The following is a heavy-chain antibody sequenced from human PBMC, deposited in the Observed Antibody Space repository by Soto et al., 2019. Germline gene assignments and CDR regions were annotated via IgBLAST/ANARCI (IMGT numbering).Heavy chain of an antibody. V-gene: IGHV3-23*01. J-gene: IGHJ6*02. CDR3: AMGLKLPYTPRPYGMDV. CDR2: ISGSGGST. Sequence: GGSLRLSCAASGFTFSSYAMSWVRQAPGKGLEWVSAISGSGGSTYYADSVKGRFTISRDNSKNSLYLQLNRLRDEDTAVYYCAMGLKLPYTPRPYGMDVWGQGTTVTVSS. CDR1: GFTFSSYA. D-gene: IGHD5-12*01.